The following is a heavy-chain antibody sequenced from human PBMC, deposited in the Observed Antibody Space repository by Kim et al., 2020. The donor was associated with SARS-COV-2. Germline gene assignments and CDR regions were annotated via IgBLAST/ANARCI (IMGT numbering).Heavy chain of an antibody. CDR2: ISSSGSTI. J-gene: IGHJ3*02. CDR3: ARVAYYDYVWGSYRMDAFDI. D-gene: IGHD3-16*02. V-gene: IGHV3-48*03. Sequence: GGSLRLSCAASGFTFSSYEMNWVRQAPGKGLEWVSYISSSGSTIYYADSVKGRFTISRDNAKNSLYLQMNSLRAEDTAVYYCARVAYYDYVWGSYRMDAFDIWGQGTMVTVSS. CDR1: GFTFSSYE.